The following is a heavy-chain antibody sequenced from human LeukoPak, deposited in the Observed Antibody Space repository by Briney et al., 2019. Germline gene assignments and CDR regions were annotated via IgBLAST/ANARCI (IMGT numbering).Heavy chain of an antibody. CDR2: ISSSSSYI. J-gene: IGHJ6*02. V-gene: IGHV3-21*01. D-gene: IGHD3-9*01. Sequence: GGSLRLSCAASGFIFSSDSMNWVRQAPGKGLEWVSSISSSSSYIYYADSVKGRFTISRDNAKNSLYLQMNSLRAEDTAVYYCARAFLRPGPRYFDWSPYYYYYGMDVWGQGTTVTVSS. CDR3: ARAFLRPGPRYFDWSPYYYYYGMDV. CDR1: GFIFSSDS.